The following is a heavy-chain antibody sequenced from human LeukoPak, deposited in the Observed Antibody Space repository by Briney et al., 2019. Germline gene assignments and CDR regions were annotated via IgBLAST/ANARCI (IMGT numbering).Heavy chain of an antibody. Sequence: PGGSLRLSCAASGFTFSSYAMHWVRQAPGKGLEWVAVISYDGSNKYYADSVKGRFTISRDNSKNTLYLQMNSLRAEDTAVYYCASVTMVRGVILYYYYGMDVWGQGTTVTVSS. V-gene: IGHV3-30-3*01. D-gene: IGHD3-10*01. CDR1: GFTFSSYA. CDR2: ISYDGSNK. CDR3: ASVTMVRGVILYYYYGMDV. J-gene: IGHJ6*02.